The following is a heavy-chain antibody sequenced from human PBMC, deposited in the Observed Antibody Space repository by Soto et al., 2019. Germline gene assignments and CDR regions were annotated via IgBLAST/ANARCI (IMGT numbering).Heavy chain of an antibody. CDR3: ARLGNWDENWYFDL. V-gene: IGHV1-18*04. CDR1: GYSFISHG. J-gene: IGHJ2*01. D-gene: IGHD1-1*01. CDR2: VSGDNGNT. Sequence: QAQLVQSGAEVKKPGASVKVSCKASGYSFISHGITWVRQAPGQGLEWMGWVSGDNGNTNYAQKLRGRVTMTTDTSTDTAFMELRSLISDDTAVYYCARLGNWDENWYFDLWGRGTLVIVSS.